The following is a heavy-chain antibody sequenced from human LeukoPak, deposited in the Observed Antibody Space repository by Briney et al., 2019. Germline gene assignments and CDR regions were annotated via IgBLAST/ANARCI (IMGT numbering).Heavy chain of an antibody. Sequence: SETLSLTCTVYGGSISIYYWSWIRQPPGKGLEWIGYIYYSGSTNYNPSLKSRVTISVDTSKNHFSLKLNSVTAADTAVYYCARHASGDNGNAFDIWGQGTMVTVS. CDR1: GGSISIYY. CDR2: IYYSGST. J-gene: IGHJ3*02. CDR3: ARHASGDNGNAFDI. D-gene: IGHD4-17*01. V-gene: IGHV4-59*08.